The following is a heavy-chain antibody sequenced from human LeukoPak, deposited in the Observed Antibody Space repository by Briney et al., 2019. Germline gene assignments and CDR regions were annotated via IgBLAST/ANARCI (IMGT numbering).Heavy chain of an antibody. CDR2: IYYSGST. V-gene: IGHV4-39*01. D-gene: IGHD1-26*01. CDR3: ARHSGGSYYVDY. CDR1: GDSISSSSYY. J-gene: IGHJ4*02. Sequence: SETLSLTCTVCGDSISSSSYYWGWIRQPPGKGLEWIGSIYYSGSTYYNPSLKSLVTISVDTSKNQFSPKLSSVTAADTAVYYCARHSGGSYYVDYWGQGTLVTVSS.